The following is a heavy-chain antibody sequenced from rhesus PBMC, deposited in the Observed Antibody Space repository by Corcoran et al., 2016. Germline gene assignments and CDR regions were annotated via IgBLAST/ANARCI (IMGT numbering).Heavy chain of an antibody. D-gene: IGHD6-25*01. Sequence: QVQLQESGPAVVKPSETLSLTCAVSGGSISSSNWWSWIRQSPGKGLKWIGGIYGSGGSTEYNPSLKSRVTMSIDTSKNQFSLKLTSVTAADTAVYYCARPLAAAIDYWGQGVLVTVSS. CDR3: ARPLAAAIDY. V-gene: IGHV4-93*02. J-gene: IGHJ4*01. CDR1: GGSISSSNW. CDR2: IYGSGGST.